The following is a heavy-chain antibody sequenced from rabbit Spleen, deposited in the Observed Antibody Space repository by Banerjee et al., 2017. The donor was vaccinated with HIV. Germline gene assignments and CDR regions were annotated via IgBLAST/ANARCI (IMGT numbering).Heavy chain of an antibody. V-gene: IGHV1S47*01. D-gene: IGHD2-1*01. Sequence: QEQLVESGGGLVQPGGSLKLSCKASGFDFSSYGVSWVRQGPGKGLEWIGYIDPVFGITNYATWVNGRFTISSHKAQNMLYLQLNSLTAADTATYFCVRDQAGDTDYGPYYLNLWGQGTLVTVS. CDR1: GFDFSSYG. CDR3: VRDQAGDTDYGPYYLNL. J-gene: IGHJ4*01. CDR2: IDPVFGIT.